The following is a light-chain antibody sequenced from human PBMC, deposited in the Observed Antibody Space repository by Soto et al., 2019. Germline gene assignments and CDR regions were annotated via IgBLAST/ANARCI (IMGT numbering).Light chain of an antibody. CDR3: HQYNNWPS. CDR2: GAS. J-gene: IGKJ3*01. Sequence: IVVTHSPGTLSLSPAERATLSCRASQSFNSIYLAWYQQKPGQAPRLLIYGASTRATGIPARFSGSGSGTEFTLTISSLQSEDFAVYYCHQYNNWPSFGPGTKVDIK. V-gene: IGKV3-15*01. CDR1: QSFNSIY.